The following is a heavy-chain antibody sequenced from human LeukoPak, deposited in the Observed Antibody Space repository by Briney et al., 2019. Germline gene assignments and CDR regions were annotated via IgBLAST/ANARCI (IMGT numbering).Heavy chain of an antibody. J-gene: IGHJ4*02. CDR3: AGTPQGYSGYDYGVDY. V-gene: IGHV3-21*01. D-gene: IGHD5-12*01. CDR1: GFTFSSYS. Sequence: GGSLRLSCAASGFTFSSYSMNWVRQAPGKGLEWVSSISSSSSYIYYADSVKGRFTISRDNAKNSLYLQMNSLRAEDTAVYYCAGTPQGYSGYDYGVDYWGQGTLVTVSS. CDR2: ISSSSSYI.